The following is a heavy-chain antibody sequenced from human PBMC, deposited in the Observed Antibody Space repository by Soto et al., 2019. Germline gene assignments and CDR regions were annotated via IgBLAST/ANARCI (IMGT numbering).Heavy chain of an antibody. CDR2: ISSSSSYI. CDR1: GFTFSSYS. V-gene: IGHV3-21*01. J-gene: IGHJ4*02. Sequence: GGPLRLSCAASGFTFSSYSMNWVSKAPGKGLEWVSSISSSSSYIYYADSVKGRFTISRDNAKNSLYLQMNSLRAEDTAVCYWARLPLEQWLVNFDYWGQGTLVTVSS. D-gene: IGHD6-19*01. CDR3: ARLPLEQWLVNFDY.